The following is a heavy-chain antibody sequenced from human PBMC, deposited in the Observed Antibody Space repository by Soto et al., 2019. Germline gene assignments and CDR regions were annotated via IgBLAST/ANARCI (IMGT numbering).Heavy chain of an antibody. D-gene: IGHD1-26*01. CDR1: GYTFTGYY. CDR3: ARGELLPYYYYGMDV. V-gene: IGHV1-2*02. Sequence: QVQLVQSGAEVKKPGASVKVSCKASGYTFTGYYMHWVRQAPGQGLEWMGWINPNSGGTNYAQKFQGRVTMTRDTSISTAYMELSRLRSDDMAVYYCARGELLPYYYYGMDVWGQGTTVTVSS. J-gene: IGHJ6*02. CDR2: INPNSGGT.